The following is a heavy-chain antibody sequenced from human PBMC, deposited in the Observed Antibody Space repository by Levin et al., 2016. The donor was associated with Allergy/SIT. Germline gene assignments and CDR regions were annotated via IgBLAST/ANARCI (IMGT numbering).Heavy chain of an antibody. J-gene: IGHJ4*02. Sequence: GGSLRLSCAASGFTFSTTNMNWVRQAPGKGLEWLSYISSSSSSIYYADSVKGRFTISRDNAKNSLYLQMNSLRAEDTALYYCARGYAGYDYWGQGVLVTVSS. CDR1: GFTFSTTN. V-gene: IGHV3-48*01. CDR3: ARGYAGYDY. CDR2: ISSSSSSI. D-gene: IGHD2-8*01.